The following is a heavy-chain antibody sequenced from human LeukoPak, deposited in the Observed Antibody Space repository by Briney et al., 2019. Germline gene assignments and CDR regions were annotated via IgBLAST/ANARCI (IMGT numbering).Heavy chain of an antibody. J-gene: IGHJ3*02. V-gene: IGHV3-33*01. CDR1: GFTFSSYG. CDR2: IWYGGSNK. D-gene: IGHD6-13*01. CDR3: ARDQDQWAAADPFDTFDI. Sequence: GGSLRLSCAASGFTFSSYGMHWVRQAPGEGLEWVAVIWYGGSNKYYADSVKGRFTISRDNSKNTLYLQMNSLRAEDTAVYYCARDQDQWAAADPFDTFDIWGQGTMVTVSS.